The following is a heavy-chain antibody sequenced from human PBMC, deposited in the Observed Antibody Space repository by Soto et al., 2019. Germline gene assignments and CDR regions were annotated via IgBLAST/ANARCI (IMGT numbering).Heavy chain of an antibody. V-gene: IGHV4-30-2*01. J-gene: IGHJ5*02. CDR2: IYHSGST. Sequence: SETLSLTCAVSGGSISSGGYSWSWIRQPPGKGLEWIGYIYHSGSTYYNPSLKSRVTISIDRSKNQFSLKLSSVTAADTAVYYCARVPDRWGQGTLVTVS. CDR1: GGSISSGGYS. CDR3: ARVPDR.